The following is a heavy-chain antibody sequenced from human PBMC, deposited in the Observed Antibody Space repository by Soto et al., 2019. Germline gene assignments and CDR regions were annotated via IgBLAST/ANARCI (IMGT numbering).Heavy chain of an antibody. V-gene: IGHV4-39*01. D-gene: IGHD2-2*01. CDR3: ARQPYSAPYIVVGGSTIVLDAFDV. Sequence: QLQLQESGPGLLKPSETLSLTCTVSGGSISSSSYYWGWIRQPPGKGLEWIGSMYYSGSTYSNPSIKSRVTIYVATSKNQLSLKLSSVTASDTAVYYCARQPYSAPYIVVGGSTIVLDAFDVWGQGTMVTASS. CDR2: MYYSGST. J-gene: IGHJ3*01. CDR1: GGSISSSSYY.